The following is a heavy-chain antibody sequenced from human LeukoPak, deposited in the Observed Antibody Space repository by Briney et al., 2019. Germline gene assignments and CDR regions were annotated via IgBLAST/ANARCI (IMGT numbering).Heavy chain of an antibody. Sequence: TVKVSCKASGGTFSSYAISWVRQAPGQGLEWMGRIIPIFGTANYAQKFQGRVTITTDESTSTAYMELSSLRSEDTAVYYCARANYGDGPYYYYMDVWGKGTTVTVSS. D-gene: IGHD4-17*01. CDR3: ARANYGDGPYYYYMDV. CDR1: GGTFSSYA. CDR2: IIPIFGTA. V-gene: IGHV1-69*05. J-gene: IGHJ6*03.